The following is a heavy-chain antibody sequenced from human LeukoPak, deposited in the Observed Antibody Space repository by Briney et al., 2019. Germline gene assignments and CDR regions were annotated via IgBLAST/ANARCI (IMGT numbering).Heavy chain of an antibody. Sequence: ASVKVSCKASGYRSTSYYMHWVRQVPGQGLEWMGWISAYNGNTNYAQKLQGRVTMTTDTSTSTAYMELRSLRSDDTAVYYCARGGVVVAATAPDYWGQGTLVTVSS. D-gene: IGHD2-15*01. V-gene: IGHV1-18*04. CDR3: ARGGVVVAATAPDY. J-gene: IGHJ4*02. CDR1: GYRSTSYY. CDR2: ISAYNGNT.